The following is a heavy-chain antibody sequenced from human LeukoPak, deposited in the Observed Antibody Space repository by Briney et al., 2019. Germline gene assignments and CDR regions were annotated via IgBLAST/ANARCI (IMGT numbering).Heavy chain of an antibody. V-gene: IGHV3-7*01. J-gene: IGHJ4*02. CDR2: MNQDGGEQ. Sequence: GGSLRLSCAASGFTFSRHWMSWVRQAPGKGLEWVANMNQDGGEQYYVDSVKGRFTISRDNAKNSLYLQMNSLRDEDTAVYYRATRTRDAYKTFDYWGQGTLVTVSS. CDR3: ATRTRDAYKTFDY. D-gene: IGHD5-24*01. CDR1: GFTFSRHW.